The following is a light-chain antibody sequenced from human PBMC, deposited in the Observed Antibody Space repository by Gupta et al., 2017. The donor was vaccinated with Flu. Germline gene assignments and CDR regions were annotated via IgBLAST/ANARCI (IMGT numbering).Light chain of an antibody. Sequence: YNRGSKSVHWYQLRPGQAPALVIYDDSDRPSRIPERFSGSNSGNTATLTISRVEAEDEADYYCQVCESDTDQDVFGTGTAVTVL. J-gene: IGLJ1*01. V-gene: IGLV3-21*01. CDR2: DDS. CDR3: QVCESDTDQDV. CDR1: NRGSKS.